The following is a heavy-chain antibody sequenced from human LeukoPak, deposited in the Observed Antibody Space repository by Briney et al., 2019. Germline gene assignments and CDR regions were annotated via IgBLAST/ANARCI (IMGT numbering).Heavy chain of an antibody. CDR2: ICRSSSYI. V-gene: IGHV3-21*01. CDR1: GFTFSSYS. Sequence: GGSLRLSCVASGFTFSSYSMNWVRQAPGKGLEWVSSICRSSSYIYYADSVKGRFTIPRDNAKNSLYLQMNSLRAEDTAVYYCARDPGGLTGILYYYYMDVWGKGTTVTVS. CDR3: ARDPGGLTGILYYYYMDV. D-gene: IGHD3-9*01. J-gene: IGHJ6*03.